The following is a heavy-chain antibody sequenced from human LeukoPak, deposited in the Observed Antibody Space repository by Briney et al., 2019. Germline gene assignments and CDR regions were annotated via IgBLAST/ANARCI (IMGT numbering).Heavy chain of an antibody. Sequence: SETLSLTCTVSGGSISSYYWSWIRQPPGKGLEWIGYIYYSGSTNYNPSLNSLVTISVDTSKNQFSLELSSVTAADTAVYYCARGGDPPYYFDYWGQGTLVTVSS. V-gene: IGHV4-59*01. CDR3: ARGGDPPYYFDY. J-gene: IGHJ4*02. CDR2: IYYSGST. D-gene: IGHD4-17*01. CDR1: GGSISSYY.